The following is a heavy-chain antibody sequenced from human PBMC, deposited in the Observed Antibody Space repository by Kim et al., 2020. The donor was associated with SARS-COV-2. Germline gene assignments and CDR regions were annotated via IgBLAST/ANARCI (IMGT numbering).Heavy chain of an antibody. CDR3: AKDSGSYSYYGMDV. Sequence: ADSVKGRFTISRDNAKNSLYLQMNSLRAEDTALYYCAKDSGSYSYYGMDVWGQGTTVTVSS. J-gene: IGHJ6*02. V-gene: IGHV3-9*01. D-gene: IGHD1-26*01.